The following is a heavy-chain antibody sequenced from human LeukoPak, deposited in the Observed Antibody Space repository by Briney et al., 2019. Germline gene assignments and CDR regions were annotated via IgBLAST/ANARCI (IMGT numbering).Heavy chain of an antibody. Sequence: SQTLSLTCTVAGGSISSYYWSWIRQPPGKGLEWVGYIYYSGSTNYNPSLKSRVTISVATSKNQFSLKLSSVTAADTAVYYCARLYGNYQNYFDYWGQGTLVTVSS. CDR2: IYYSGST. J-gene: IGHJ4*02. CDR3: ARLYGNYQNYFDY. V-gene: IGHV4-59*12. D-gene: IGHD1-7*01. CDR1: GGSISSYY.